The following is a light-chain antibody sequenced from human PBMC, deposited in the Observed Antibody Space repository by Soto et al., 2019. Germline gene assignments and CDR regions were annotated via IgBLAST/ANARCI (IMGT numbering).Light chain of an antibody. CDR3: TSFTTTNIWV. CDR1: SSDIGVYNY. CDR2: EVS. V-gene: IGLV2-14*01. Sequence: QSALTQPASVSGSPGQSITISCTGTSSDIGVYNYVSWYQQHPGKAPKLVICEVSNRPSGVSSRFSGSKSGNTASLTLSGLRAEDEADYYCTSFTTTNIWVFGGGTKLTVL. J-gene: IGLJ3*02.